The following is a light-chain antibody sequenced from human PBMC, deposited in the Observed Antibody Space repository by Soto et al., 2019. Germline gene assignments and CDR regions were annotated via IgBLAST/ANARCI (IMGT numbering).Light chain of an antibody. CDR3: QQDNDWPLT. V-gene: IGKV3-15*01. J-gene: IGKJ4*01. CDR1: QSVRDN. CDR2: GAS. Sequence: EIVMTQSPATLSVSPGERATLSCRAIQSVRDNLAWYQQKPGQAPRLLLYGASTRATGIAARFSGSGSAKEFTLTISSLQSEDFAVYYCQQDNDWPLTVGGGTKVEIK.